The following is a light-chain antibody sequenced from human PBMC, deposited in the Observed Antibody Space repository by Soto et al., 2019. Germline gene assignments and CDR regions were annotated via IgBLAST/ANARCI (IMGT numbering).Light chain of an antibody. Sequence: EIVLTQSPGTLYLSRGERSTLSCRASQSVSNNYLAWYQQKPGQAPRLLIYGASNRATGIPDRFSGSGSGTDFTLTISRLEPEDFAVYYCQQYGSSGTFGQGTKVDTK. J-gene: IGKJ1*01. CDR1: QSVSNNY. CDR3: QQYGSSGT. CDR2: GAS. V-gene: IGKV3-20*01.